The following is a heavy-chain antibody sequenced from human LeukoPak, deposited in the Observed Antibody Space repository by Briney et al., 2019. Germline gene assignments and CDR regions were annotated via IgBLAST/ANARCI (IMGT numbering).Heavy chain of an antibody. CDR1: GGSFSGYY. V-gene: IGHV4-34*01. J-gene: IGHJ5*02. CDR2: INHSGST. D-gene: IGHD6-13*01. Sequence: SETLSLACAVYGGSFSGYYWSWIRQPPGKGLEWIGEINHSGSTNYNPSLKSRVTISVDTSKNQFSLKLSSVTAADTAVYYCAREGAAAAPWGQGTLVTVSS. CDR3: AREGAAAAP.